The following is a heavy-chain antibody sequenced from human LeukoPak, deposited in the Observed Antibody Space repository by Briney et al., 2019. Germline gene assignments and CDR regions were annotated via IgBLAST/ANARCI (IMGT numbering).Heavy chain of an antibody. D-gene: IGHD6-13*01. V-gene: IGHV1-2*04. CDR3: ARGLVTRGYSSSWMFDY. Sequence: ASVKVSCKASGYTFTGYYMHWVRQAPRQGLEWMGLINRNSGGTNYAQKFQGWVTMTRDTSISTAYMGLSRLRSDDTAVYYCARGLVTRGYSSSWMFDYWGQGTLVTVSS. J-gene: IGHJ4*02. CDR1: GYTFTGYY. CDR2: INRNSGGT.